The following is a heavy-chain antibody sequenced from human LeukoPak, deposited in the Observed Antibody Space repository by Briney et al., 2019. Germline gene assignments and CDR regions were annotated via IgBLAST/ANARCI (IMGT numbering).Heavy chain of an antibody. CDR1: GFTLSDYH. D-gene: IGHD3-10*01. J-gene: IGHJ5*02. Sequence: PGGSLRLSCAASGFTLSDYHMNWVRQAPGKGLEWLSSITTISHYIYYAGAVRGRFTISRDNAKNSLYVQMNSLRGEDTAVYYCARSGGPGTYHQLRYNWFDPWGQGTLVTVSS. V-gene: IGHV3-21*01. CDR2: ITTISHYI. CDR3: ARSGGPGTYHQLRYNWFDP.